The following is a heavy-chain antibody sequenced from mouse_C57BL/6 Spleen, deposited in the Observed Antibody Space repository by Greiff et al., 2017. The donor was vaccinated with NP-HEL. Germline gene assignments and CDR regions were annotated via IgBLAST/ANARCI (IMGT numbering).Heavy chain of an antibody. Sequence: EVQRVESGGGLVQPKGSLKLSCAASGFSFNTYAMNWVRQAPGKGLEWVARIRSKSNNYATYYADSVKDRFTISRDDSESMLYLQMNNLKTEDTAMYYCVRGGTEPYFDYWGQGTTLTVSS. CDR3: VRGGTEPYFDY. CDR1: GFSFNTYA. CDR2: IRSKSNNYAT. D-gene: IGHD4-1*01. J-gene: IGHJ2*01. V-gene: IGHV10-1*01.